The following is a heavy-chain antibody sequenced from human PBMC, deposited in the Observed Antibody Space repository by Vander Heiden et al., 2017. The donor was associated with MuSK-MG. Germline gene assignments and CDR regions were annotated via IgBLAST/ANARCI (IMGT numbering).Heavy chain of an antibody. J-gene: IGHJ4*02. V-gene: IGHV3-11*01. CDR3: ARYSDYVGGKDFFFDY. CDR2: ISSRSHNI. CDR1: GFSFRAYY. D-gene: IGHD4-17*01. Sequence: QVQLVESALGLVTPGGSLTVTCYASGFSFRAYYMSCVRQAPGKGLEWVAYISSRSHNIFYADSGKGRFTVSRDNAKNSVYLQMTGLGAADTAIYFCARYSDYVGGKDFFFDYWGQGALVTVSS.